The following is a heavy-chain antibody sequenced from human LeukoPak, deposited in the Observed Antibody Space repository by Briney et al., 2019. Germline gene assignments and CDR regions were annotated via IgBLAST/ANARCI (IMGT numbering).Heavy chain of an antibody. V-gene: IGHV1-8*01. J-gene: IGHJ4*02. D-gene: IGHD6-6*01. CDR3: ARVDARIAALY. Sequence: ASVKVSCKASGYTFTSYDINWVRQATGQGLEWMGWMNPNSGNTGYARKFQGRVTMTRNTSISTAYMELSSLGSEDTAVYYCARVDARIAALYWGQGTLVTVSS. CDR2: MNPNSGNT. CDR1: GYTFTSYD.